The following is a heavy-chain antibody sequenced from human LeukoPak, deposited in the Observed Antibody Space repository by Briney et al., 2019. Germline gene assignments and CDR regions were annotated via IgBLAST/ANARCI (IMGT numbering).Heavy chain of an antibody. Sequence: GGSLRLSCAASGFTFSSYGMHWVRQAPGKGLEWVAFIRYDGSNKYYADSVQGRFTISRDNAKNSVYLQMNSLRAEDTAVYYCARTYGSGSLDYGGQGTLVTVSS. V-gene: IGHV3-30*02. CDR1: GFTFSSYG. CDR2: IRYDGSNK. D-gene: IGHD2-15*01. J-gene: IGHJ4*02. CDR3: ARTYGSGSLDY.